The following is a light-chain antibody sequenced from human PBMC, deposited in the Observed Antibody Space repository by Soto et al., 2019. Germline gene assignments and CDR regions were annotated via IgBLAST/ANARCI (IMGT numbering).Light chain of an antibody. CDR2: DVS. Sequence: QSVLTQPPPVSGSPGQSVTISCTGTSSDVGGYNRVSWYQQPPGKAPKLLIYDVSNRPSGGSTRFSGSKSGNTASLTISGLQAEDEADYYCTSYATGSAYVFGPGTKLTVL. V-gene: IGLV2-18*02. CDR1: SSDVGGYNR. CDR3: TSYATGSAYV. J-gene: IGLJ1*01.